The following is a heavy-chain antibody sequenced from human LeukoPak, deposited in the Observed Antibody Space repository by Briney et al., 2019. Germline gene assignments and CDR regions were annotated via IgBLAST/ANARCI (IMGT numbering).Heavy chain of an antibody. Sequence: ASVKVSCKASGYTFTSYAMNWVRQAPGQGLEWMGWINTNTGNPTYAQGFTGRFVFSLDTSVSTAYLQISSLKAEDTAVYYCARDSNVKRGYSYGQPRWRNWFDPWGQGTLVTVSS. CDR2: INTNTGNP. J-gene: IGHJ5*02. CDR3: ARDSNVKRGYSYGQPRWRNWFDP. V-gene: IGHV7-4-1*02. CDR1: GYTFTSYA. D-gene: IGHD5-18*01.